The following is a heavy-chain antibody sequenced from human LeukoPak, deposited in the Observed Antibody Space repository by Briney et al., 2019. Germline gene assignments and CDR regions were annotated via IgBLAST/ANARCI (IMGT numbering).Heavy chain of an antibody. CDR2: ISYDGSNK. CDR3: AKTRYSGYDRTLGY. Sequence: QPGGSLRLSCAASGFSLGDYWMSWVRQAPGKGLEWVAVISYDGSNKYYADSVKGRFTISRDNSKNTLYLQMNSLRAEDTAVYYCAKTRYSGYDRTLGYWGQGTLVTVSS. D-gene: IGHD5-12*01. CDR1: GFSLGDYW. V-gene: IGHV3-30*18. J-gene: IGHJ4*02.